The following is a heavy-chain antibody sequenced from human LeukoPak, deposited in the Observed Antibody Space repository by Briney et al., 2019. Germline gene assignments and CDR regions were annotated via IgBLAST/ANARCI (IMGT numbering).Heavy chain of an antibody. CDR3: ANTIFGVVIFSALADLDV. D-gene: IGHD3-3*01. CDR2: ISGSGGST. Sequence: GGSLRLSCAASGFTFSSYGMSWVRQAPGKGLEWVSAISGSGGSTYYADSVKGRFTISRDNSKNTLYLQMNSLRAEDTAVYYCANTIFGVVIFSALADLDVWGKGTTVTVSS. CDR1: GFTFSSYG. V-gene: IGHV3-23*01. J-gene: IGHJ6*04.